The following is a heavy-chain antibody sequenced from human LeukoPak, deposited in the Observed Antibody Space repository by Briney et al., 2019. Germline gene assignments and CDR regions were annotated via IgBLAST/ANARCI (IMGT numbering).Heavy chain of an antibody. CDR1: GGTFGSYS. CDR3: ARRKQQLTRDFDY. CDR2: INPNSGGT. D-gene: IGHD6-13*01. V-gene: IGHV1-2*02. Sequence: ASVKVSCKASGGTFGSYSITWVRQTPGQGLEWMGWINPNSGGTNYAQKFQGRVTMTRDTSISTAYMELSRLRSDDTAVYYCARRKQQLTRDFDYWGQGTLVTVSS. J-gene: IGHJ4*02.